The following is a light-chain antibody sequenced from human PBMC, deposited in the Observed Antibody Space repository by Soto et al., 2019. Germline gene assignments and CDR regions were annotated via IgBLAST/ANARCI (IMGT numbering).Light chain of an antibody. CDR2: DVS. Sequence: QSALTQPASVSGSPGQSITISCSGTSSDVGGYNYVSWYQQHPGKAPKLMIYDVSHRPSGVSNRFSGFQSGNTASLTISGLQAEDGAYYYCSSYTSSSTLNVIFGGGTKLTVL. CDR1: SSDVGGYNY. CDR3: SSYTSSSTLNVI. J-gene: IGLJ2*01. V-gene: IGLV2-14*03.